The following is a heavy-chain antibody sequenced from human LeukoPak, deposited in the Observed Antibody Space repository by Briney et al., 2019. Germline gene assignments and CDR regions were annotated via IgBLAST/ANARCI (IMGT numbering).Heavy chain of an antibody. Sequence: PSETLSLTCAVYGGSFSGYYWSWIPQPPGKGLEWIGEINHSGSTNYNPPLKSRVTISVDTSNNQFSLKLSSVTAADTAVYYWARELYVAVAGTAPNWFDPWGQGTLVTVSS. J-gene: IGHJ5*02. CDR1: GGSFSGYY. CDR3: ARELYVAVAGTAPNWFDP. D-gene: IGHD6-19*01. V-gene: IGHV4-34*01. CDR2: INHSGST.